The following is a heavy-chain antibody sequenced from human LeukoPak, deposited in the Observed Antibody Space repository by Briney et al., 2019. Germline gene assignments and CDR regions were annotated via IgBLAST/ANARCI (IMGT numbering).Heavy chain of an antibody. V-gene: IGHV3-23*01. CDR2: TSGSGGST. Sequence: GGSLRLSCAASGFTFSSYAMSWVRQAPGKGLEWVSATSGSGGSTYYADSVKGRFTISRDNSKNTLYLQMNSLRAEDTAVYYCAKDRTLYSSSWYYFDYWGQGTLVTVSS. CDR3: AKDRTLYSSSWYYFDY. D-gene: IGHD6-13*01. CDR1: GFTFSSYA. J-gene: IGHJ4*02.